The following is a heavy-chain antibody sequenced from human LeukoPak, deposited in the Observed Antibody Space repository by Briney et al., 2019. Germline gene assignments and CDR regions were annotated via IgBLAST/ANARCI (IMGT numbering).Heavy chain of an antibody. CDR1: GFTFSSYE. J-gene: IGHJ3*02. CDR2: ISSSGSTI. Sequence: GGSLRLSCAASGFTFSSYEMNWVHQAPGKGLEWVSYISSSGSTIYYADSVKGRFTISRDIAKNSLYLQMNSLRAEDTAVYYCARDHSGLLWFGELSFPDAFDIWGQGTMVTVSS. D-gene: IGHD3-10*01. CDR3: ARDHSGLLWFGELSFPDAFDI. V-gene: IGHV3-48*03.